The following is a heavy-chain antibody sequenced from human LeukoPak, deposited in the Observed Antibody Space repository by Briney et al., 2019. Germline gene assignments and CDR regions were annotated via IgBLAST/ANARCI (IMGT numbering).Heavy chain of an antibody. CDR2: INHSGST. V-gene: IGHV4-34*01. D-gene: IGHD3-10*01. CDR1: GGFFSSYY. CDR3: ARVPTLRITMVRGAWGTFDI. J-gene: IGHJ3*02. Sequence: SETLSLTCAFYGGFFSSYYWSWIRQPPGEGLEWIGEINHSGSTDYNPSLKNRVTISVDTSNNQFSLKLSSVTAADTAVYYCARVPTLRITMVRGAWGTFDIWGQGTMVTVSS.